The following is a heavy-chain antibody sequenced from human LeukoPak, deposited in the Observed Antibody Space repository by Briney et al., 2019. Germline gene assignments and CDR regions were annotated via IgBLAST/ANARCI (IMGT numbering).Heavy chain of an antibody. CDR1: GGSISSYY. V-gene: IGHV4-4*07. J-gene: IGHJ4*02. D-gene: IGHD2-21*01. Sequence: SETLSLTCTVSGGSISSYYWSWIRQPAGKGLEWIGRIYTSGSTNYNPSLKSRVTISVDKSKNQFSLKLSSVTAADTAVYYCARDRDCGGDCYGYWGQGTLVTVSP. CDR3: ARDRDCGGDCYGY. CDR2: IYTSGST.